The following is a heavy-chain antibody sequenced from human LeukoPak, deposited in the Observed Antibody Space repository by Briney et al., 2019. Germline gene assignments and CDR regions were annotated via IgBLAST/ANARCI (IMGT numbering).Heavy chain of an antibody. CDR3: AREYGSSRYFDY. V-gene: IGHV3-74*01. D-gene: IGHD2-15*01. CDR1: GFTFSSYG. CDR2: INSDGSFT. J-gene: IGHJ4*02. Sequence: PGGSLRLSCAASGFTFSSYGMHWVRQAPGKGLVWVSRINSDGSFTNYADSVKGRFTISRDNAKNTLYLQMNSLRAEDTAVYYCAREYGSSRYFDYWGQGTPVTVSS.